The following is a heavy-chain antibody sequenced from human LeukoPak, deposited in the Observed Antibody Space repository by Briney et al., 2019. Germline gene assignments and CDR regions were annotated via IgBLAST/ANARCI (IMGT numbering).Heavy chain of an antibody. CDR1: GFTFSSYA. J-gene: IGHJ1*01. CDR2: ISGSGVST. D-gene: IGHD6-13*01. V-gene: IGHV3-23*01. Sequence: GGSLRLSCAASGFTFSSYAMSWVRQAPGKGLEWVSAISGSGVSTYYADSVKGRFTISRDNPKNTLYLQMNSLRAEDTAVYYCAKEPWGSSSWLTFQHWGQGTLVTVSS. CDR3: AKEPWGSSSWLTFQH.